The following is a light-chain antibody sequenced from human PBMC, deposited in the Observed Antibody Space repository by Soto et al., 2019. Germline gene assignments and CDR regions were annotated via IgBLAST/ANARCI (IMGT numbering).Light chain of an antibody. CDR1: QDITTY. CDR3: QQYDNLPIT. CDR2: DAS. Sequence: DIQMTQSPSSLSASVGDRVTITCQASQDITTYLNWYQQKPGTAPKLLIYDASDLEAGVPSRFSGSGSGTNFTFTISSLQPEDIATYFCQQYDNLPITFGQGTRL. J-gene: IGKJ5*01. V-gene: IGKV1-33*01.